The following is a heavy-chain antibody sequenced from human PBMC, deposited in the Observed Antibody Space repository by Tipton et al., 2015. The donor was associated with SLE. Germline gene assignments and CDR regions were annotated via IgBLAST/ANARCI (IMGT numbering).Heavy chain of an antibody. V-gene: IGHV4-34*01. J-gene: IGHJ4*02. D-gene: IGHD4-17*01. CDR1: GGSFSGYY. CDR3: ARGGYGDFDY. Sequence: TLSLTCAVYGGSFSGYYWSWIRQPPGKGLEWIGEINHSGSTNYNPSLKSRVTISVDTSKNQFSLKLSSVTAADTAVYYCARGGYGDFDYWGQGTLVTVSS. CDR2: INHSGST.